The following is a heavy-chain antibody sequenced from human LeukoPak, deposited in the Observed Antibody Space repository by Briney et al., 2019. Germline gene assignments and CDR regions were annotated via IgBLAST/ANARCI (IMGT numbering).Heavy chain of an antibody. CDR3: AKSRLRFLEWSPIDY. Sequence: GGSLRLSCAASGFTFSSYSMNWVRQAPGKGLEWVSAISGSGGGTYYADSVKGRFTISRDNSKNTLYLQMNSLRAEDTAVYYCAKSRLRFLEWSPIDYWGQGTLVTVSS. V-gene: IGHV3-23*01. J-gene: IGHJ4*02. D-gene: IGHD3-3*01. CDR1: GFTFSSYS. CDR2: ISGSGGGT.